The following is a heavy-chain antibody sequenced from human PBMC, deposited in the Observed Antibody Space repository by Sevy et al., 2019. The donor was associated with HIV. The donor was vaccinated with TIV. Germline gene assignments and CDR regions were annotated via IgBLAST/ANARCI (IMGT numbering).Heavy chain of an antibody. D-gene: IGHD3-16*02. CDR2: ISSNGGST. CDR1: GFTFSSYA. CDR3: VGGRSIMITFGGVIVRY. V-gene: IGHV3-64D*06. Sequence: GRSLRLSCSASGFTFSSYAMHWVRQAPGKGLEYVSAISSNGGSTYYADSVKGRFTISRDNSKNTLYLQMSSLRAEDTAVYYCVGGRSIMITFGGVIVRYWGQGTLVTVSS. J-gene: IGHJ4*02.